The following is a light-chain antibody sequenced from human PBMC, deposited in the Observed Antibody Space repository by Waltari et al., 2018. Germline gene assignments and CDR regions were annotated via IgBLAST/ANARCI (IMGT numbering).Light chain of an antibody. CDR3: QSYDTSLSVV. V-gene: IGLV1-40*01. CDR2: GST. Sequence: QSVLTQPPSVSGAPGQRVTISCTGSGSNIGAGYDVHWYQQLPRAAPKLLIYGSTSRPLGVPARFFGSTSGTAASLAITWLQAEDEADYYCQSYDTSLSVVFGGGTKLTVL. J-gene: IGLJ3*02. CDR1: GSNIGAGYD.